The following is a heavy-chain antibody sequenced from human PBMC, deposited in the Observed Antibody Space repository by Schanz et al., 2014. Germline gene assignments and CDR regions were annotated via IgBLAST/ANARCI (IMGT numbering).Heavy chain of an antibody. J-gene: IGHJ4*02. D-gene: IGHD1-26*01. CDR1: GITFSSHS. V-gene: IGHV3-48*01. CDR2: ITYNGGTI. CDR3: ARGGSGSHYRLDY. Sequence: EVQLVESGGGLVQPGGSLRLSCAASGITFSSHSFNWVRQAPGKGLEWISYITYNGGTIYYADSMKGRFTVSRDNAENALYLQMNSLRAEDTGLYFCARGGSGSHYRLDYWGQGTLXTVSS.